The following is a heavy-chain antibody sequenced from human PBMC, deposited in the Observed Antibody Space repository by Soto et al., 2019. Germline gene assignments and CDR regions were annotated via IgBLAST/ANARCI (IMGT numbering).Heavy chain of an antibody. D-gene: IGHD3-3*01. Sequence: PSETLSLTCTVSGGSISSYYWSWIRQPPGKGLEWIGYIYYSGSTNYNPSLKGRVTISVDTSKNQFSLKLSSVTAADTAVYYCARRRTFTIFGDPYYYYYMHVWGKGTTVTVSS. CDR3: ARRRTFTIFGDPYYYYYMHV. J-gene: IGHJ6*03. CDR2: IYYSGST. CDR1: GGSISSYY. V-gene: IGHV4-59*08.